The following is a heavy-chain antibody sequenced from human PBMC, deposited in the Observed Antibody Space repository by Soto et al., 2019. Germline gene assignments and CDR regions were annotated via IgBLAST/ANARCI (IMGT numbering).Heavy chain of an antibody. J-gene: IGHJ6*02. D-gene: IGHD6-19*01. CDR3: ARKTAGRGYSTGWRYGMGV. CDR2: IYPGDSDT. CDR1: GYSFTNFW. V-gene: IGHV5-51*01. Sequence: GESLKISCKGSGYSFTNFWIVWVRQMPGKGLEWMGIIYPGDSDTRYSPSFQGQVTISADKSISTAYLQWSSLEASDTAMYYCARKTAGRGYSTGWRYGMGVWGQGTTVTVSS.